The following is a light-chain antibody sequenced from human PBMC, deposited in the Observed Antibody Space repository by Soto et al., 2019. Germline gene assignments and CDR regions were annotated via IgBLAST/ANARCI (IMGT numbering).Light chain of an antibody. CDR1: SCNIGINT. CDR2: NNN. V-gene: IGLV1-44*01. CDR3: AAWDDSLNGYV. Sequence: QAVLTQPPSASETPGQRVTISCSGSSCNIGINTVDWFQQLPGTAPKLLIYNNNQRPSGVPDRFSGSKSGTSASLAISGLQSEDESDYYCAAWDDSLNGYVFGTGTKLTVL. J-gene: IGLJ1*01.